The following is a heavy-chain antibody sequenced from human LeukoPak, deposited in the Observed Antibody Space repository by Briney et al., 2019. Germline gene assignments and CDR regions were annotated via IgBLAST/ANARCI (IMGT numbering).Heavy chain of an antibody. D-gene: IGHD4-17*01. CDR2: INGDGSST. CDR3: ARDQLGDGDYLFDS. Sequence: GGSLRLSCAASGFTFSRYWMLWVRQAPGKGPVWVSRINGDGSSTTYADSVKGRFTISRDNARNTLFLQMNSLRAEDTAVYYCARDQLGDGDYLFDSWGQGILVTVSP. V-gene: IGHV3-74*01. CDR1: GFTFSRYW. J-gene: IGHJ4*02.